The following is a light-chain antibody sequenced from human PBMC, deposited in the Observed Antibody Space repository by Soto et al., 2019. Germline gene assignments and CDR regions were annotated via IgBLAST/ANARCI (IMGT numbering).Light chain of an antibody. Sequence: QSVLTQPPSVSGAPGQRVTISCTGSSSNIGAGSDVHWYHQLPGTAPKLLIYGNTNRPSGVPDRFSGSKSGTSASLAITGLQAEEEADYYCQSYDSSPVVFGGGTKLTV. CDR1: SSNIGAGSD. CDR3: QSYDSSPVV. V-gene: IGLV1-40*01. J-gene: IGLJ2*01. CDR2: GNT.